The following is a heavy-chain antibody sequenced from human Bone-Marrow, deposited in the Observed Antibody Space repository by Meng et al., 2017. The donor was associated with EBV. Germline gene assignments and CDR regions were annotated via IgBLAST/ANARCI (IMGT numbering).Heavy chain of an antibody. CDR2: LIPMLGAP. D-gene: IGHD3-10*01. Sequence: QVKLGQSGAEGKKPGSSVKVSGKTSGGTFSSDAISWVRQAPGQGLEWMGGLIPMLGAPNYAQKFQDRVTIIADKSTSIHYMELSSLRSDDTAVYYCASESGRGYTPDYWGRGTLVTVSS. CDR1: GGTFSSDA. CDR3: ASESGRGYTPDY. V-gene: IGHV1-69*06. J-gene: IGHJ4*02.